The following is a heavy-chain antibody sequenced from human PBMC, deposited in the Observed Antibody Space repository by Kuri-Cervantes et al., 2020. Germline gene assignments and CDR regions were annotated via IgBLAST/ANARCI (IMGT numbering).Heavy chain of an antibody. Sequence: SETLSLTCTVSGGSISSSSYYWGWIRQPPGKGLEWIGEIYHSGSTNYNPSLKSRVTISVDKSKNQFSLKLSSVTAADTAVYYCAKEDDYIWGSPDAFDIWGQGTMVTVSS. J-gene: IGHJ3*02. CDR1: GGSISSSSYY. V-gene: IGHV4-39*07. CDR3: AKEDDYIWGSPDAFDI. CDR2: IYHSGST. D-gene: IGHD3-16*01.